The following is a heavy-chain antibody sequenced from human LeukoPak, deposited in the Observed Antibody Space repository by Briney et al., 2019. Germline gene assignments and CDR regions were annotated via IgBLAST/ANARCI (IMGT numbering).Heavy chain of an antibody. V-gene: IGHV3-23*01. Sequence: GGSLRLSCAASGFTFSSSAMSWVRQAPGKGLEWVSAISNNGGYTYYADSVQGRFTISRDNSKSTPCLQMNSLRAEDTAVYYCAKQLGYCSDGSCYFPYWGQGTLVTVSS. CDR1: GFTFSSSA. CDR2: ISNNGGYT. D-gene: IGHD2-15*01. CDR3: AKQLGYCSDGSCYFPY. J-gene: IGHJ4*02.